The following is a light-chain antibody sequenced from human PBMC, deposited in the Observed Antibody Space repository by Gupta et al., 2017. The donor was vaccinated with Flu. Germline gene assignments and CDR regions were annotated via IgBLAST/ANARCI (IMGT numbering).Light chain of an antibody. J-gene: IGLJ3*02. Sequence: SALTQPASVSGSPGQSVTITCTGTTSDVGAYNYVSWYQQHPGKAPKLIIYDVSNRPSGVSYRFSASTSGNTASLTISGLDAEDEDDYYCNSNGASRLFGGGTKLTVL. CDR1: TSDVGAYNY. CDR3: NSNGASRL. CDR2: DVS. V-gene: IGLV2-14*01.